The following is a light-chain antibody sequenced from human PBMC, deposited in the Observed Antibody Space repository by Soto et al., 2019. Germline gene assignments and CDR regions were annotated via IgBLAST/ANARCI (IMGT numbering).Light chain of an antibody. CDR2: GAS. V-gene: IGKV3-20*01. CDR1: QSVSSSY. CDR3: RQYASSPPT. Sequence: EIVLTQSPGTLSLSPGERATLSCRASQSVSSSYLAWYQQKPGQAPRLLIYGASSRATGIPDRFSGSGSGTDFTLTFSRLEPEDFAVYYCRQYASSPPTFGQGTKVEIK. J-gene: IGKJ2*01.